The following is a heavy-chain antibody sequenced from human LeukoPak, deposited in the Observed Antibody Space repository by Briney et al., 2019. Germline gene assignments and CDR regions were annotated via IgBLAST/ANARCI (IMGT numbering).Heavy chain of an antibody. J-gene: IGHJ4*02. Sequence: GGSLRLSCSASGFIFSPYAMHWVRQAPGKGLEYVSSISSEGKTTYYADSVKGRFTISRDNSKNMLYLQMNSPRPEDTAVYYCVKDRWVDHWGQGTLVTVSS. D-gene: IGHD6-13*01. CDR1: GFIFSPYA. CDR2: ISSEGKTT. CDR3: VKDRWVDH. V-gene: IGHV3-64D*06.